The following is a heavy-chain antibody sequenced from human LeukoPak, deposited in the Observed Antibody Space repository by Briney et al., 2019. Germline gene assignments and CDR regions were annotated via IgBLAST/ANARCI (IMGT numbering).Heavy chain of an antibody. D-gene: IGHD3-22*01. CDR3: ARAKYYYDSSGYYYPFDY. CDR1: GFTFSSYA. Sequence: GGSLRLSCAASGFTFSSYAMHWVRQAPGKGLEWVAVISYDGSNKYYADSVKGRFTISRDNSKNTLYLQMNSLRAEDTAVYYCARAKYYYDSSGYYYPFDYWGQGTLVTVSS. CDR2: ISYDGSNK. J-gene: IGHJ4*02. V-gene: IGHV3-30-3*01.